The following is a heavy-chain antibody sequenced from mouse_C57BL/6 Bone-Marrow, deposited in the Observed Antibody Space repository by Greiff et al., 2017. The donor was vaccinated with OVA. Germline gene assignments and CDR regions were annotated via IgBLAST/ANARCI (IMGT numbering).Heavy chain of an antibody. J-gene: IGHJ1*03. Sequence: VQLQQPGAELVMPGASVKLSCKASGYTFTSYWMHWVKQRPGQGLEWIGEIDPSDSYTNYNQKFKGKSTLTVDKSSSTAYMQLSSLTSEDSAVYYCAYYYGSRSYWYFDVWGTGTTVTVAS. CDR2: IDPSDSYT. V-gene: IGHV1-69*01. D-gene: IGHD1-1*01. CDR1: GYTFTSYW. CDR3: AYYYGSRSYWYFDV.